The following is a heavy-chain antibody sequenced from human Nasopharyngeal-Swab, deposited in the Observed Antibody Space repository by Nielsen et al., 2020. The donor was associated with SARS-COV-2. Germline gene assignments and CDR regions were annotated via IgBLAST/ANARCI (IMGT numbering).Heavy chain of an antibody. CDR1: TFSSYA. V-gene: IGHV4-39*01. D-gene: IGHD6-13*01. J-gene: IGHJ4*02. CDR2: IYYSGST. Sequence: TFSSYAMSWVRQAPGKGLEWIGSIYYSGSTYYNPSLKSRVTISVDTSKNQFSLKLSSVTAADTAVYYCAGPRPLQQLVPWYLDYWGQGTLVTVSS. CDR3: AGPRPLQQLVPWYLDY.